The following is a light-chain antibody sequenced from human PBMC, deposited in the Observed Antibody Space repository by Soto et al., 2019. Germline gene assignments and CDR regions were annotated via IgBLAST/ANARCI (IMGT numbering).Light chain of an antibody. J-gene: IGLJ1*01. CDR1: NSNIGAGYD. V-gene: IGLV1-40*01. CDR3: HSYDSSRGGSCV. CDR2: GHN. Sequence: QSVLKQPPSVSGAPGQTVTISCSGSNSNIGAGYDVRWYQQLPGTAPKLLIYGHNSRPSGVPDRFSGSKSGTSASLAITGLQAHDEADYYCHSYDSSRGGSCVFGSGTKLTVL.